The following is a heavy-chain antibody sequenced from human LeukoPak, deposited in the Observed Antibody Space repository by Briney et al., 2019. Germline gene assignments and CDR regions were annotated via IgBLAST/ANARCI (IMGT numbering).Heavy chain of an antibody. CDR1: GFTFGSYW. Sequence: GGSLRLSCAASGFTFGSYWMSWVRQAPGKGLEWVANIKEDGNDKYYMDSVKGRFSISRDNARNSLYLQMNSLRAEDTALYYCARTVPGYRTSRDYFDYWGQGTLVTVSS. D-gene: IGHD6-13*01. CDR2: IKEDGNDK. CDR3: ARTVPGYRTSRDYFDY. J-gene: IGHJ4*02. V-gene: IGHV3-7*01.